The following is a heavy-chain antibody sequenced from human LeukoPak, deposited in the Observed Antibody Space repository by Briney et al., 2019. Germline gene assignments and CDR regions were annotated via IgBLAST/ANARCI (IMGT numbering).Heavy chain of an antibody. CDR2: ISGSGGST. V-gene: IGHV3-23*01. Sequence: GGTLRLSCAASGFTFSNYAMSWVRQAPGKGLEWVSAISGSGGSTYYADSVKGRFTISRDNSKNTLYLQMNSLRAEDTAVYYCAKEGVSAAAGIQFDYWGQGTLVTVSS. CDR3: AKEGVSAAAGIQFDY. CDR1: GFTFSNYA. D-gene: IGHD6-13*01. J-gene: IGHJ4*02.